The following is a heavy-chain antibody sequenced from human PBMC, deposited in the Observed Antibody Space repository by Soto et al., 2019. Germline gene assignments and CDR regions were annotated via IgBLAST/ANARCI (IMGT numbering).Heavy chain of an antibody. D-gene: IGHD3-9*01. Sequence: SETLSLTCTVSGGSVTSSSYYWGWIRQPPGKGLEWSGSIFNSGSTYYNPSLKSRVTMSVGTSKNQFFLEVTSVTAADTAVYYCARQLADYYNHGNWGQGTLVTVSS. CDR1: GGSVTSSSYY. CDR2: IFNSGST. J-gene: IGHJ4*02. V-gene: IGHV4-39*01. CDR3: ARQLADYYNHGN.